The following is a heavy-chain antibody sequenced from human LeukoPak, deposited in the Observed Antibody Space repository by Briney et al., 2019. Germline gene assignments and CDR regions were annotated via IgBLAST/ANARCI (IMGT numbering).Heavy chain of an antibody. CDR3: AKDRRFPDDVFDL. V-gene: IGHV3-23*01. CDR2: ISGSDGRT. Sequence: PGGSLRLSCAASGFTFSSYAMSWVRQAPGKALEWVSAISGSDGRTYYVASVKGRFTISRDNSKNTLYLQMNSLRAEDTALYYCAKDRRFPDDVFDLWGQGTMVTVSS. CDR1: GFTFSSYA. D-gene: IGHD2-21*01. J-gene: IGHJ3*01.